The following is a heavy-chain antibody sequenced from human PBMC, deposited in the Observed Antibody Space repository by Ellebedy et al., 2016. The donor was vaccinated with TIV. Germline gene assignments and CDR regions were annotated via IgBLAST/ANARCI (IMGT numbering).Heavy chain of an antibody. CDR2: IYPGDSDT. V-gene: IGHV5-51*01. J-gene: IGHJ3*02. Sequence: GESLKISCKGSGYSFTSYWIGWVRQMPGKGLEWMGIIYPGDSDTRYSPSFQGQVTISSDKSISTAYLQWSSLKAADTAMYYCARPLRLGELFDAFDIWGQGTMVTVSS. CDR1: GYSFTSYW. CDR3: ARPLRLGELFDAFDI. D-gene: IGHD3-16*01.